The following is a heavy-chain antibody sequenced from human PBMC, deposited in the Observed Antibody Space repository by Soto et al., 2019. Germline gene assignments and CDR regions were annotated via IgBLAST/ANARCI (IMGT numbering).Heavy chain of an antibody. CDR2: IYNGGSP. CDR3: ARGEWFLRGYGMDV. V-gene: IGHV4-59*01. J-gene: IGHJ6*02. Sequence: QVQLQESGPGLVKASETLSLTCTVSGGSISTDYWSWIRQPPGKRLEYIGFIYNGGSPNYSPSLERRVTISPDTSKNQFSLTLSSVTAADTAVYYCARGEWFLRGYGMDVWGRGTTVTVS. CDR1: GGSISTDY. D-gene: IGHD3-3*01.